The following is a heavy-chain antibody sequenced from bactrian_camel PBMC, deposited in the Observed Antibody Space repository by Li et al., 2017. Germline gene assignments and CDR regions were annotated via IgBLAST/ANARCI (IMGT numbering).Heavy chain of an antibody. Sequence: HVQLVESGGGSVQTGGSLRLSCAVSEDTSGPYCMGWFRQAPGKEREGVAFIARDGSTTYADSVKGRFTISQDNAKNTVYLQMNSLKPEDTAMYYCHAYCISTDNGCWGQGTQVTVS. V-gene: IGHV3S53*01. CDR3: HAYCISTDNGC. CDR2: IARDGST. J-gene: IGHJ6*01. D-gene: IGHD2*01. CDR1: EDTSGPYC.